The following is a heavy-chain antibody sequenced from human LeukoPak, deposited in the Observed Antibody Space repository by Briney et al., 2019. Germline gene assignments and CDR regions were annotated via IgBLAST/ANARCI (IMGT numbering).Heavy chain of an antibody. V-gene: IGHV4-34*01. D-gene: IGHD1-1*01. CDR2: INHSGST. J-gene: IGHJ4*02. CDR3: ASSSWGGGTTDY. CDR1: GGSFSGYY. Sequence: SETLSLTCAVYGGSFSGYYWSWIRQPPGKGLEWIGEINHSGSTNYNPSLKSRVTISVDTSKNQFSLKLSSVTAADTAVCYCASSSWGGGTTDYWGQGTLVTVSS.